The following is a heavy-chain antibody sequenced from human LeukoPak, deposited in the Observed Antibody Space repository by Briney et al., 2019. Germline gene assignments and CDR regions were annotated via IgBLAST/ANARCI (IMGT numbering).Heavy chain of an antibody. Sequence: SETLSLTCTVSGGSISGYYWSWIRQPPGKGLEWIGFIHDSGNTYYNASLKSRVTISVDTSKNQFSLKLRSVTAADTAVYYCARDYGDIPPDWNYDLWGRGTLVTVSS. D-gene: IGHD4-17*01. CDR2: IHDSGNT. V-gene: IGHV4-59*01. CDR3: ARDYGDIPPDWNYDL. J-gene: IGHJ2*01. CDR1: GGSISGYY.